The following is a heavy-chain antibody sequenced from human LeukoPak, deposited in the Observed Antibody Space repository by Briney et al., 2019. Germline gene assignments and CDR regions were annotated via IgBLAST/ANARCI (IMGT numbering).Heavy chain of an antibody. Sequence: SQTLSLTCTVSGGSISSGDYYWSWIRQPPGKGLEWIGYIYYSGSTYYNPSLKSRVTISVDTSKNQFSLKLSSVTAADTAVYYCARSYGDYEVTPFDYWGQGTLVTVSS. V-gene: IGHV4-30-4*01. CDR1: GGSISSGDYY. CDR3: ARSYGDYEVTPFDY. J-gene: IGHJ4*02. CDR2: IYYSGST. D-gene: IGHD4-17*01.